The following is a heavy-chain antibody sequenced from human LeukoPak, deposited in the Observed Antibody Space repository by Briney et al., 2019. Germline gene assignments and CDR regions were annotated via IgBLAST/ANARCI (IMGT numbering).Heavy chain of an antibody. J-gene: IGHJ4*02. CDR3: ARGKGYFDY. V-gene: IGHV4-59*01. CDR1: GGSISSYY. Sequence: PETLSLTCTVSGGSISSYYWSWIRQPPGKGLEWIGYIYYSGSTNYNPSLKSRVTISVDTSKNQFSLNLKSVTAADTAVYYCARGKGYFDYWGQGTLVTVSS. CDR2: IYYSGST.